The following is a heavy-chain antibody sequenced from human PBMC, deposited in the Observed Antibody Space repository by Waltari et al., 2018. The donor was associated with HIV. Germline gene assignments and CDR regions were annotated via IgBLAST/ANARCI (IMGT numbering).Heavy chain of an antibody. J-gene: IGHJ5*02. D-gene: IGHD5-18*01. V-gene: IGHV4-4*07. Sequence: QVQLQESGPGLVKPSETLSLTCTVSGGSISSYYWSWIRKPARKGLEWIGRIYTSGSTNYNPSLKSRVTMSVDTSKNQFSLKLSSVTAADTAVYYCARDTAIDGSVDMFWFDPWGQGTLVTVSS. CDR1: GGSISSYY. CDR2: IYTSGST. CDR3: ARDTAIDGSVDMFWFDP.